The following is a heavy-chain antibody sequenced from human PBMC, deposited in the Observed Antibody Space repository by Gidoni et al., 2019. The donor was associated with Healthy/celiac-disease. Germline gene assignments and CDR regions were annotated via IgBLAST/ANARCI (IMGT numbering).Heavy chain of an antibody. V-gene: IGHV3-23*01. CDR2: SRSSGCRP. CDR1: GFPFSSQG. D-gene: IGHD2-21*02. J-gene: IGHJ5*02. Sequence: EVQMLESRGGLAQPAGSMRLSCASSGFPFSSQGMSWVRQAPVKGLECVSASRSSGCRPYYADSVKGSVTISRDNSKNTLYLLMNSLRAEYSSVYYCAKGPFGVVTATWDCFDVWGQGTLVTVSS. CDR3: AKGPFGVVTATWDCFDV.